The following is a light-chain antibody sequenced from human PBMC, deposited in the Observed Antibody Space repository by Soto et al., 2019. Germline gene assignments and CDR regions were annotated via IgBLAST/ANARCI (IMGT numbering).Light chain of an antibody. V-gene: IGLV2-11*01. CDR2: DVN. CDR3: CSYAGTYTNWV. J-gene: IGLJ3*02. Sequence: QSALTQPRSVSGSPGQSVTITCTGTRSDVGGYDYVSWYQQHPDRAPKLIIYDVNRRPSGVPDRFSGFKSANTASLTISGLQAEDEADYYCCSYAGTYTNWVFGGGTKLTVL. CDR1: RSDVGGYDY.